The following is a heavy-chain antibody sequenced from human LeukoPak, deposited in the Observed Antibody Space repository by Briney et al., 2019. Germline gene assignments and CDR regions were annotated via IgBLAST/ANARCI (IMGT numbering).Heavy chain of an antibody. CDR1: GGSFSGYY. D-gene: IGHD6-19*01. J-gene: IGHJ4*02. CDR2: INHSGST. V-gene: IGHV4-34*01. Sequence: ETLSLTCAVYGGSFSGYYWSWIRQPPGKGLEWIGEINHSGSTNYNPSLKSRVTISVDTPKNQFSLKLSSVTAADTAVYYCARADGGAVAGPVDYWGQGTLVTVSS. CDR3: ARADGGAVAGPVDY.